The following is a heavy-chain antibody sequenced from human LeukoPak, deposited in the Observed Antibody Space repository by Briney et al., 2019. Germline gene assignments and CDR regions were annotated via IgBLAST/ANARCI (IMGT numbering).Heavy chain of an antibody. Sequence: SVKVSCKASGGTFSSYAISWVRQAPGQGLEWMGRIIPILGIANYAQKFQGRVTITADKSTSTAYMELTSLRSEDTAVYYCARGYCSSTSCFLDYWGQGTLVTVSS. D-gene: IGHD2-2*01. CDR2: IIPILGIA. CDR3: ARGYCSSTSCFLDY. V-gene: IGHV1-69*04. J-gene: IGHJ4*02. CDR1: GGTFSSYA.